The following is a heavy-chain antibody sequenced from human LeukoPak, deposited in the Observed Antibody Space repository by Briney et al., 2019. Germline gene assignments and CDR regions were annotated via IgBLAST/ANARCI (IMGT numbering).Heavy chain of an antibody. V-gene: IGHV4-39*07. J-gene: IGHJ4*02. D-gene: IGHD1-26*01. CDR1: GGSISSSSYY. Sequence: NTSETLSLTCTVSGGSISSSSYYWGWIRQPPGKGLEWIGSIYYSGSTYYNPSLKSRVTISVDTSKNQFSLKLSSVTAADTAVYYCAGGVGATTYFWGQGTLVTVSS. CDR3: AGGVGATTYF. CDR2: IYYSGST.